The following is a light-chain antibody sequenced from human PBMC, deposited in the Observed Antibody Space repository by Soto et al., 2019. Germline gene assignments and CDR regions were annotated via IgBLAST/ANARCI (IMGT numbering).Light chain of an antibody. V-gene: IGKV3-11*01. CDR3: HQRHSWPRT. CDR2: YAS. CDR1: QNIGTS. Sequence: LTQSPSPLSASPGDTVTLTCRASQNIGTSLAWYQHKPGQAPKLLIYYASTRASVIPARFSGSGSGTDFTLTISCLEPEDFAIYYCHQRHSWPRTFGQGTKVDIK. J-gene: IGKJ1*01.